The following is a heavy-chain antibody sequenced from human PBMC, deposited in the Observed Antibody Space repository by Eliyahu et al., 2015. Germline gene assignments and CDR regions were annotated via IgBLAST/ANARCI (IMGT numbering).Heavy chain of an antibody. V-gene: IGHV3-49*03. D-gene: IGHD2-2*01. CDR2: IRSKAYGGTT. J-gene: IGHJ6*02. Sequence: EVQLVESGGGLVQPGRSLRLXXTASGFTFXDXAXXWFRQAPGKGLEWVGFIRSKAYGGTTEYAASVKGRFTISRDDSKSIAHLQMNSLKTEDTAVYYCTRDEGCSSTSCRNGMDVWGQGTTVTVSS. CDR1: GFTFXDXA. CDR3: TRDEGCSSTSCRNGMDV.